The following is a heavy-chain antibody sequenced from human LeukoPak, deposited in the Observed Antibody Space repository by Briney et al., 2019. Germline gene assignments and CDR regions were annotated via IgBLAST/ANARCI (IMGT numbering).Heavy chain of an antibody. V-gene: IGHV1-18*01. CDR1: GYTFTSYG. CDR2: ISAYNGNT. CDR3: ARGYYYGSGSYYEYYYYMDV. Sequence: EASVKVSCKASGYTFTSYGISWVRQAPGQGLEWMGWISAYNGNTNYAQKLQGRVTMTTDTSTSTAYMELRSQRSDDTAVYYCARGYYYGSGSYYEYYYYMDVWGKGTTVTISS. J-gene: IGHJ6*03. D-gene: IGHD3-10*01.